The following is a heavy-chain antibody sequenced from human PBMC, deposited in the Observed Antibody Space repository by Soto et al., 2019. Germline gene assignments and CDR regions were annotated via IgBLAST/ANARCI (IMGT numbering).Heavy chain of an antibody. CDR2: INSDGSST. J-gene: IGHJ6*02. Sequence: XVSLRLSFAASGFTVSSYCMHWVRQAPGKGLVWVSRINSDGSSTSYADSVKGRFTISRDNAKNTLYLQMNSLRAEDTAVYYCARDMIFGVVTRWNYYYGMDVWGQGTTVTVSS. CDR3: ARDMIFGVVTRWNYYYGMDV. CDR1: GFTVSSYC. D-gene: IGHD3-3*01. V-gene: IGHV3-74*01.